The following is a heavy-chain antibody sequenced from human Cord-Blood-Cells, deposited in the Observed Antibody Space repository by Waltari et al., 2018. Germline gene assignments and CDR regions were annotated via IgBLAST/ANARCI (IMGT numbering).Heavy chain of an antibody. D-gene: IGHD5-12*01. Sequence: QVQLQESGPGLVTPSETLSLTCTVSGCSISSYYWSWIRQPPGKGLEWIGYIYYSGSTNYNPSLKSRVTISVDTSKNQFSLKLSSVTAADTAVYYCARMSEATNWFDPWGQGTLVTVSS. CDR3: ARMSEATNWFDP. CDR2: IYYSGST. J-gene: IGHJ5*02. V-gene: IGHV4-59*01. CDR1: GCSISSYY.